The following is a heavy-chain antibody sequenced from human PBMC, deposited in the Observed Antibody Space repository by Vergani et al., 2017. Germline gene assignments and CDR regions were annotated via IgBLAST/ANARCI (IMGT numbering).Heavy chain of an antibody. Sequence: EKQLVQSGSETKTPGESLKISCQAFGYIFSNFWIGWVRQWPGRGLEWMGIIYPGDSEVKSNSTFRGQVIFSVATSVNTAYLQWRSLQASDTATYFCASGGHGSENGGALQLWGQGTNITVSS. D-gene: IGHD3-10*01. CDR1: GYIFSNFW. J-gene: IGHJ3*01. CDR3: ASGGHGSENGGALQL. V-gene: IGHV5-51*01. CDR2: IYPGDSEV.